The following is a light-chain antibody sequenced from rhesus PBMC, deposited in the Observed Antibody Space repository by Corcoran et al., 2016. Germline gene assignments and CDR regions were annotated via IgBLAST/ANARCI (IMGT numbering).Light chain of an antibody. CDR1: QSLLYSSNNKNY. CDR2: WAS. CDR3: QQHYSSPWT. J-gene: IGKJ1*01. Sequence: DIVMTQSPDSLAVSLGERVTINCKSSQSLLYSSNNKNYLAWYQQKPGQAPKLLIYWASTRESGVPNRSSGSGFGTDFTLTISGLQAEDVAVYYFQQHYSSPWTFGQGTKVEIK. V-gene: IGKV4-1*01.